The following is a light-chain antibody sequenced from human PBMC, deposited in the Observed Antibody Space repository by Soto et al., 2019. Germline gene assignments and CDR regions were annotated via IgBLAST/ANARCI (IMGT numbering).Light chain of an antibody. Sequence: DIQMTQSPSSLSASVGDRVTITCRASQSISSYLNWYQQRPGKATKLLIYAASSLQSGVPSRFSGSGSGTDFTLTISSLQPGDSAGYYCLQDYSYPFTFGQGPRWIS. J-gene: IGKJ2*01. V-gene: IGKV1-39*01. CDR3: LQDYSYPFT. CDR1: QSISSY. CDR2: AAS.